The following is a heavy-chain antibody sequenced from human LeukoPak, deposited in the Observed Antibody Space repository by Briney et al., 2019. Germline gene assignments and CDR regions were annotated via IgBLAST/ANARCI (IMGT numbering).Heavy chain of an antibody. CDR1: GGSISSDSGY. CDR3: ARDRTIHMVRELGDY. D-gene: IGHD3-10*01. CDR2: VYTSGST. Sequence: PSETLSLTCTVSGGSISSDSGYWTWIRQPAGKGLEWIGRVYTSGSTNYNPSLKSRVTISVDTSKNQFSLMLSSLTAADTAVYYCARDRTIHMVRELGDYWGQGTLVTVSS. V-gene: IGHV4-61*02. J-gene: IGHJ4*02.